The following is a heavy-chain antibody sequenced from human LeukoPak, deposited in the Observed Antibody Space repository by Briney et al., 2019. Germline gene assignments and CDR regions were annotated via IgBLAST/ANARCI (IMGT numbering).Heavy chain of an antibody. CDR1: GYTFTSYG. CDR3: ARDVAVAGYDY. CDR2: ISAYNGNT. V-gene: IGHV1-18*01. D-gene: IGHD6-19*01. J-gene: IGHJ4*02. Sequence: GPAVKLSCKASGYTFTSYGISWVRHAPGQGLEWMGWISAYNGNTNYAQKLQGRVTMTTDTSTSTAYMELRSLRSDDTAVYYCARDVAVAGYDYWGQGTLVTVSS.